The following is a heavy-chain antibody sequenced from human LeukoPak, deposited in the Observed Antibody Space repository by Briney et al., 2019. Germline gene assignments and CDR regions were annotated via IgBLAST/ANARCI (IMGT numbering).Heavy chain of an antibody. Sequence: PSETLSLTCTVSGASIIDGDYYWSWIRQPPGKGLEWMGYIYSGGSTFYNPYFQSRLTISVDTFRNQFSLKLRSVIDADTAVYSCARTLVRGVLRGWFDPWGQGTLVIVSS. D-gene: IGHD3-10*01. J-gene: IGHJ5*02. CDR3: ARTLVRGVLRGWFDP. V-gene: IGHV4-30-4*01. CDR2: IYSGGST. CDR1: GASIIDGDYY.